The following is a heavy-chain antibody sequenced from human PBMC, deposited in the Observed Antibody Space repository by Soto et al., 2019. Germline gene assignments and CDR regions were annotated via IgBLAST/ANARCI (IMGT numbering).Heavy chain of an antibody. CDR2: INPSGGST. CDR1: GYTFTSYY. CDR3: ARDVYYGSGSYYYYYYYGMDV. J-gene: IGHJ6*02. D-gene: IGHD3-10*01. Sequence: ASVKVSCKASGYTFTSYYMHWVRQAPGQGLEWMGIINPSGGSTSYAQKFQGRVTMTRGTSTSTVYMELSSLRSEDTAVYYCARDVYYGSGSYYYYYYYGMDVWGQGTTVTVSS. V-gene: IGHV1-46*03.